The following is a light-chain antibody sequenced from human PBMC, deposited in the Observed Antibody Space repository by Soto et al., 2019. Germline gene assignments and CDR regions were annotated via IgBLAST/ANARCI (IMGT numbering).Light chain of an antibody. CDR2: AVS. J-gene: IGLJ2*01. CDR3: SSYTRFSTVV. V-gene: IGLV2-14*01. Sequence: QSVLTQPASVSGSPGQSITISCTGTSSDVGGYDYVSWYQQHPGKAPKRMIYAVSNRPSGVSNRFSGSKSGNTASLTISGLQAEDEADYYCSSYTRFSTVVFGGGTKVTVL. CDR1: SSDVGGYDY.